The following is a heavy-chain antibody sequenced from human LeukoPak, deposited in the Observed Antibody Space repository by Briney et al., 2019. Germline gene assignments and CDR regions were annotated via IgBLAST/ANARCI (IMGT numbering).Heavy chain of an antibody. CDR1: GFTFSSYS. Sequence: GGSLRLSCAASGFTFSSYSMNWVRQAPGKGLEWVAVIRYDGSNKYYADSVKGRFTISRDNSKNTLYLQMNSLRAEDTAVYYCARDLPPYSSSSTFDYWGQGTLVTVSS. CDR3: ARDLPPYSSSSTFDY. V-gene: IGHV3-33*08. D-gene: IGHD6-6*01. J-gene: IGHJ4*02. CDR2: IRYDGSNK.